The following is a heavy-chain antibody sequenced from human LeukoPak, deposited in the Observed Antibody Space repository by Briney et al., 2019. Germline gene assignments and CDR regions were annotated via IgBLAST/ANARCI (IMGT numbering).Heavy chain of an antibody. Sequence: GGTLRLSCAASGFTFSSYAMSWVRQAPGKGLEWVSDISGSGDSTNYADSVKGRFTISRDNSKNTLYLQMNSLRAEDTAIYYCAKSRGSYWVPEFDYWGQGTLVTVSS. CDR2: ISGSGDST. J-gene: IGHJ4*02. V-gene: IGHV3-23*01. CDR3: AKSRGSYWVPEFDY. D-gene: IGHD1-26*01. CDR1: GFTFSSYA.